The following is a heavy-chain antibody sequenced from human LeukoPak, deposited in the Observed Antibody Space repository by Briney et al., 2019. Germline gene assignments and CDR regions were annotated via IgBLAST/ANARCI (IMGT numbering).Heavy chain of an antibody. Sequence: ASVSVSCTASGYTFAGYYLHWVRQAPGQGLEWIGWINPNSGDTRYAQNFQGRVTMTRDMSISTTYMELSSLRSEDTAVYYCARASGLQGPSFDPWGQGSLVTVSS. CDR3: ARASGLQGPSFDP. CDR1: GYTFAGYY. J-gene: IGHJ5*02. V-gene: IGHV1-2*02. D-gene: IGHD3-10*01. CDR2: INPNSGDT.